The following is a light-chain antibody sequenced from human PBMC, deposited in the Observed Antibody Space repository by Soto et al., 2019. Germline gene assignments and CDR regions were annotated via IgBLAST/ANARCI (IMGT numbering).Light chain of an antibody. CDR2: GAS. Sequence: EIVMTQSPATLSVSPGERATLSCRASQSVSSNLAWYQQKPGQAPRLLIYGASTRATGIPARFSGSGSGTASTATISSLQTEEFPVEYYHHYNNWPPTCGQSTKLEIK. CDR3: HHYNNWPPT. V-gene: IGKV3-15*01. J-gene: IGKJ2*01. CDR1: QSVSSN.